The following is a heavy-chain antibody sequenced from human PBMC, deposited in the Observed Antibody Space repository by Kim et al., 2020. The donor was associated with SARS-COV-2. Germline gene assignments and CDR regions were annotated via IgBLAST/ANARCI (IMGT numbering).Heavy chain of an antibody. V-gene: IGHV3-64D*06. Sequence: GGSLRLSCSASGFTFSSYAMHWVRQAPGKGLEYVSAISSNGGSTYYADSVKGRFTISRDNSKNTLYLQMSSLRAEDTAVYYCVKGYSSSWYEAGWFDPWGQGTLVTVSS. CDR3: VKGYSSSWYEAGWFDP. CDR2: ISSNGGST. D-gene: IGHD6-13*01. J-gene: IGHJ5*02. CDR1: GFTFSSYA.